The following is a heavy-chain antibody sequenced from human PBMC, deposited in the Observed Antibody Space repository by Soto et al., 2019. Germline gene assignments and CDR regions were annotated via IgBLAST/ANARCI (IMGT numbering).Heavy chain of an antibody. CDR1: GYTFTSYD. J-gene: IGHJ6*02. Sequence: QVQLVQSGAEVKKPGASVKVSCKASGYTFTSYDINWVRQATGQGLEWMGWMNPNSGNTGYAQKFQGRVTMTSNTYISTAYMELSSLRSEDTAVYYCARWPDGYYYYGMDVWGQGTTVTVSS. CDR3: ARWPDGYYYYGMDV. V-gene: IGHV1-8*01. CDR2: MNPNSGNT.